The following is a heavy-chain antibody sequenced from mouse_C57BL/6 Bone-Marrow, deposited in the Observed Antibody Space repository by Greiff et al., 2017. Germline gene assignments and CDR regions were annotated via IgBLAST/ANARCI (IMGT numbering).Heavy chain of an antibody. V-gene: IGHV2-2*01. CDR2: LWSGGST. J-gene: IGHJ3*01. CDR1: GFSLTSYG. CDR3: ARGMMVTSGAWFSY. D-gene: IGHD2-3*01. Sequence: QVQLKESGPGLVQPSQSLSITCTVSGFSLTSYGVHWVRQSPGKGLEWLGVLWSGGSTDYNAAFISRLSISKDNYKSQVFFKMNSLQADDTAIYYCARGMMVTSGAWFSYWGQGTLVTVSA.